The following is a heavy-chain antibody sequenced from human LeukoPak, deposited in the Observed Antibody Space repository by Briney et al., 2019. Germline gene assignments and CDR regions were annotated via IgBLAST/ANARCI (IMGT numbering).Heavy chain of an antibody. CDR2: IKQDGSEK. D-gene: IGHD3-3*01. Sequence: AGGSLRLSCAASGFTFSSYWMSWVRQAPGKGLEWVANIKQDGSEKYYVDSVKGRFTISRDNAKNSLYLQMNSLRAEDTAVYYCARVISWSGYFADYYYYMDVWGKGTTVTASS. CDR3: ARVISWSGYFADYYYYMDV. V-gene: IGHV3-7*01. J-gene: IGHJ6*03. CDR1: GFTFSSYW.